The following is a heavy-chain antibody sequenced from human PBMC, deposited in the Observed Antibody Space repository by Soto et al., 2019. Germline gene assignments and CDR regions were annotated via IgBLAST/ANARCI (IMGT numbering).Heavy chain of an antibody. Sequence: PGGSLRLSCAASGFTFSSYGMHWVRQAPGKGLEWVAVIWYDGSNKYYADSVKGRFTISRDNSKNTLCLQMNSLRAEDTAVYYCARDGRGYSYGTDYWGQGTLVTVSS. V-gene: IGHV3-33*01. D-gene: IGHD5-18*01. CDR1: GFTFSSYG. J-gene: IGHJ4*02. CDR2: IWYDGSNK. CDR3: ARDGRGYSYGTDY.